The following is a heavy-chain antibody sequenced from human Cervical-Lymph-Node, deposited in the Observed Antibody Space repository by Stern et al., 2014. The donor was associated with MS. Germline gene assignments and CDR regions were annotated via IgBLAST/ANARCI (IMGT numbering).Heavy chain of an antibody. Sequence: EVHLVESGPEVKRPGESLKISCQASGYTFTSYWIGGVRQMPGKGLEWIAIIFPGGSDIRYSPSFQGQVTISADKSSSTAYLQWNNLKASDTAIYYCARQRYFDYWGQGTLVTVSS. CDR2: IFPGGSDI. V-gene: IGHV5-51*01. CDR3: ARQRYFDY. CDR1: GYTFTSYW. J-gene: IGHJ4*02.